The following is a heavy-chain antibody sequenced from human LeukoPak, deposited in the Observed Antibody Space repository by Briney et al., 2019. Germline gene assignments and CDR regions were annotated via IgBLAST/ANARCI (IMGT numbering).Heavy chain of an antibody. Sequence: GGSLRLSCAASGFIFNNYWMHWVRQAPGKGLVWVSRINSDGSSRNYADSVRGRFTISRDDAKNTLYLQMNSLRAEDTAVYYCASASSHRIAAGGDYWGQGTLVTVSS. D-gene: IGHD6-13*01. V-gene: IGHV3-74*01. CDR2: INSDGSSR. J-gene: IGHJ4*02. CDR1: GFIFNNYW. CDR3: ASASSHRIAAGGDY.